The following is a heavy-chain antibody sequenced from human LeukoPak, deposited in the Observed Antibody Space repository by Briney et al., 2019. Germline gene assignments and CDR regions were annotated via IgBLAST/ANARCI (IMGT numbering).Heavy chain of an antibody. CDR2: ISPNSGGT. J-gene: IGHJ4*02. V-gene: IGHV1-2*02. CDR3: ARGQGKWRASSFDY. CDR1: GYTFTGYY. D-gene: IGHD1-26*01. Sequence: GASVKVSCKASGYTFTGYYMHWVRQAPGQGLEWMGWISPNSGGTNYAQKFQGRVTMTRDTSISTAYMELSRLRSDGTAVYYCARGQGKWRASSFDYWGQGTLVTVSS.